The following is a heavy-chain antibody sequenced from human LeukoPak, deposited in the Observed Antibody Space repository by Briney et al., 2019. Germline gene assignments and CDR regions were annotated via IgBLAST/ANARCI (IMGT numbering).Heavy chain of an antibody. CDR1: GFTFSSYW. D-gene: IGHD1-26*01. Sequence: RPGGPLRLSCAASGFTFSSYWMSWVRQAPGKGLEWVANIKQDGSEKYYVDSVKGRFTISRDNAKNSLYLQMNSLRAEDTAVYYCARAYSGSYYGGGWFDPWGQGTLVTVSS. V-gene: IGHV3-7*03. CDR3: ARAYSGSYYGGGWFDP. CDR2: IKQDGSEK. J-gene: IGHJ5*02.